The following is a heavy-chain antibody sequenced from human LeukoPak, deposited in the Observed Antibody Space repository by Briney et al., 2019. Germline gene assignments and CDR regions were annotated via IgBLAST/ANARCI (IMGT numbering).Heavy chain of an antibody. CDR1: GYTFTSFD. V-gene: IGHV1-8*01. Sequence: ASVKVSCKASGYTFTSFDINWVRQATGRGLEWMGYMNPNSGYTGYAQKFQGRVTMTRNASISTAYMELSSLTSEDTAVYYCARELRRDKYWGQGTLVTVSS. CDR2: MNPNSGYT. J-gene: IGHJ4*02. D-gene: IGHD2-15*01. CDR3: ARELRRDKY.